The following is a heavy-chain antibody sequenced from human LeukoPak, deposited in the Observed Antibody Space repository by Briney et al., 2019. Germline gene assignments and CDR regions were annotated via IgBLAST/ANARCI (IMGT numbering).Heavy chain of an antibody. D-gene: IGHD5-12*01. J-gene: IGHJ6*03. CDR3: ARAYSGYENYYYYYYMDV. V-gene: IGHV3-20*04. Sequence: PAGSLRLSCAASGFTFDDYGTSWVRQAPGKGLEWISGINWNGGNTGYADSVKGRFTISRDNAKNSLYLQMNSLRAEDTALYYCARAYSGYENYYYYYYMDVWGKGTTVTVSS. CDR1: GFTFDDYG. CDR2: INWNGGNT.